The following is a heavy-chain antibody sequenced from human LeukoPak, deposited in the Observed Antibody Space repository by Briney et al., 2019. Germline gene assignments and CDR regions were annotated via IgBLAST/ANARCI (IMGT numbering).Heavy chain of an antibody. CDR2: ISYSSSYI. Sequence: PGGSLRLSCAASGFSFSSSSMKWVRQTPGKGLEWVSSISYSSSYINYADSVKGRFTVSRDNAKNSLYLQMNSLRAEDTAVYYCARDPSVGGYFDYWGQGTLVTVSS. D-gene: IGHD2-8*02. CDR1: GFSFSSSS. J-gene: IGHJ4*02. V-gene: IGHV3-21*01. CDR3: ARDPSVGGYFDY.